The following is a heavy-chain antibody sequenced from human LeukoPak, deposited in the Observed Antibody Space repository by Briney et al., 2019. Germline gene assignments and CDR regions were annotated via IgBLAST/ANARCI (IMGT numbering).Heavy chain of an antibody. CDR2: IIPIFGTA. J-gene: IGHJ3*02. V-gene: IGHV1-69*05. Sequence: GASVKVSCKASGYTFTGYYMHWVRQAPGQGLEWMGRIIPIFGTANYAQKFQGRVTITTDESTSTAYMELSSLRSEDTAVYYCARDPDYGDQGNAFDIWGQGTMVTVSS. D-gene: IGHD4-17*01. CDR3: ARDPDYGDQGNAFDI. CDR1: GYTFTGYY.